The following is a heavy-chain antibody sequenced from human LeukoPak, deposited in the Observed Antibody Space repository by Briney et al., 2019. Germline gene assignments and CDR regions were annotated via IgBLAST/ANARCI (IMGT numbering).Heavy chain of an antibody. CDR1: GYTFTGYY. V-gene: IGHV1-2*02. J-gene: IGHJ4*02. CDR3: ARPTQMGQGYSYGNDY. Sequence: ASVKVSCKASGYTFTGYYMHWVRQAPGQGLEWMGWLNPNSGDTNYAQKFQGRVTMTRDTSISTAYMELSSLTSDDTAVYYCARPTQMGQGYSYGNDYWGQGTLVTVSS. D-gene: IGHD5-18*01. CDR2: LNPNSGDT.